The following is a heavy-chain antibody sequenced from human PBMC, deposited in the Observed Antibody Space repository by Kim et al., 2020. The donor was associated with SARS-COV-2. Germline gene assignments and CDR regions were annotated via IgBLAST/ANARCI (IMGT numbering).Heavy chain of an antibody. CDR2: FDPEDGET. CDR1: GYTLTELS. Sequence: ASVKVSCKVSGYTLTELSMHWVRQAPGKGLEWMGGFDPEDGETIYAQKFQGRATMTEDTSTDTAYMELSSLRSEDTAVYYCATAIAVAGTTIYYYYGMDVWGQGTTVTVSS. D-gene: IGHD6-19*01. V-gene: IGHV1-24*01. J-gene: IGHJ6*02. CDR3: ATAIAVAGTTIYYYYGMDV.